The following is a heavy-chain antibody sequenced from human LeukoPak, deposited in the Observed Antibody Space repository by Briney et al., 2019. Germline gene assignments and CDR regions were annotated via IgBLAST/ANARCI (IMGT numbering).Heavy chain of an antibody. CDR1: GYSISSGYY. D-gene: IGHD6-13*01. Sequence: SETLSLTCAVSGYSISSGYYWGWIRQPPGKGLEWIGEINHSGSTNYNPSLKSRVTISVDTSKNQFSLKLSSVTAADTAVYYCARGNLYSGEYWGQGTLVTVSS. CDR2: INHSGST. J-gene: IGHJ4*02. CDR3: ARGNLYSGEY. V-gene: IGHV4-38-2*01.